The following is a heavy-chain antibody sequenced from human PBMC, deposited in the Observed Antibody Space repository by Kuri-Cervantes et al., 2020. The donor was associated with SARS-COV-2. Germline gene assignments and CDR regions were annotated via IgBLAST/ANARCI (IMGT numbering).Heavy chain of an antibody. CDR3: ARIRPKLGYCSSTSCYSPMGYFDY. CDR1: GGSISSGDYY. Sequence: SCTVSGGSISSGDYYWSWIRQPPGKGLEWIGYIYYSGSTYYNPSLKSRVTISVDTSKNQFSLRLSSVTAADTAVYYCARIRPKLGYCSSTSCYSPMGYFDYWGQGTLVTVSS. J-gene: IGHJ4*02. CDR2: IYYSGST. D-gene: IGHD2-2*01. V-gene: IGHV4-30-4*08.